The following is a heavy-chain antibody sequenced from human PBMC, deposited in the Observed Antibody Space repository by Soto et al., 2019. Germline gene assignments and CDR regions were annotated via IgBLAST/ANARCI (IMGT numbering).Heavy chain of an antibody. Sequence: GGSLRLSCAASGFTFSSDAMSWVRQAPGKGLEWVSSISGNGGSTYYAGSVKGRFFTSRDNSKNTLNLQMGSLRAEDTAVYYCAKGGAQWLANFDFWGQGTLVTVPS. V-gene: IGHV3-23*01. CDR2: ISGNGGST. J-gene: IGHJ4*02. CDR1: GFTFSSDA. CDR3: AKGGAQWLANFDF. D-gene: IGHD6-19*01.